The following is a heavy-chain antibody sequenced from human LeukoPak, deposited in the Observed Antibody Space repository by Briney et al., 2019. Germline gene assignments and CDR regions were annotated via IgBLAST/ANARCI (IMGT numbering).Heavy chain of an antibody. D-gene: IGHD3-22*01. J-gene: IGHJ1*01. CDR1: GGTFSSYA. Sequence: SVKVSCKASGGTFSSYAISWVRQAPGQGLEWMGRIIPIFGTANYAQKFQGRVTITTNESTSTAYMELSSLRSEDTAVYYCARSYYDSSGYFQHWGQGTLVTVSS. CDR2: IIPIFGTA. V-gene: IGHV1-69*05. CDR3: ARSYYDSSGYFQH.